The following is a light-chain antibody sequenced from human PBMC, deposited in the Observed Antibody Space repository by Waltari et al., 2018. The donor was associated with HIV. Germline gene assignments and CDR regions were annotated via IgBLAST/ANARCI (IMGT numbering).Light chain of an antibody. Sequence: MTQPPSSLSASVGDGGTLPCRTTKDIGKYLNWYQQRPQKAPVLLVYLASNLETGIPSRITASGAGTDFTININSLQPEDFATYFGQQCYSVPRTLGQGTRLES. V-gene: IGKV1-39*01. CDR2: LAS. J-gene: IGKJ2*02. CDR1: KDIGKY. CDR3: QQCYSVPRT.